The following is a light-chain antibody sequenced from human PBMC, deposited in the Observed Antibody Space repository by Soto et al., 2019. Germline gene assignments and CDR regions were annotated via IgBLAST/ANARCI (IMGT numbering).Light chain of an antibody. Sequence: DIHLTQSPSTLSASVGYRVTITCRASQSISSWLAWYQQKPGKAPKLLIYKASTLESGVPSRFSGSGSGTEFTLTISSLQPDDFATYYCQHWYGYMWTFGQGTKVEIK. V-gene: IGKV1-5*03. CDR3: QHWYGYMWT. CDR2: KAS. J-gene: IGKJ1*01. CDR1: QSISSW.